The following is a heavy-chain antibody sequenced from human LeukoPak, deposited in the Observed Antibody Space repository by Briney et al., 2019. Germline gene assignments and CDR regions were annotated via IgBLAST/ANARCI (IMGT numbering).Heavy chain of an antibody. CDR1: GGTFSSYA. J-gene: IGHJ4*02. D-gene: IGHD1-26*01. V-gene: IGHV1-69*04. CDR2: IIPILGIA. CDR3: ARVLRGVGAIDY. Sequence: SVEVSCKASGGTFSSYAISWVRQAPGQGLEWMGRIIPILGIANYAQKFQGRVTITADKSTSTAYMELSSLRSEDTAVYYCARVLRGVGAIDYWGQGTLVTVSS.